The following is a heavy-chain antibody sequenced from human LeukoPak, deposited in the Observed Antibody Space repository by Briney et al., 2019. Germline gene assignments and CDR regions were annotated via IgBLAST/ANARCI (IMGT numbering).Heavy chain of an antibody. V-gene: IGHV1-46*01. CDR2: ISPSGGST. Sequence: GASVKVSCKAFGYTFTSNYMHWVRQAPGQGPEWMGVISPSGGSTTYAQKFQGRVTLTRDMSTSTDYLELSSLRSEDTAVYYCARGISGYYLPDYWGQGTLVTVSS. CDR1: GYTFTSNY. CDR3: ARGISGYYLPDY. J-gene: IGHJ4*02. D-gene: IGHD3-22*01.